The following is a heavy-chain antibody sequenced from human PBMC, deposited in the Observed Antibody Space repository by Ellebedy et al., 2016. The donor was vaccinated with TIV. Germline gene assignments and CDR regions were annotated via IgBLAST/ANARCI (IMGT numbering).Heavy chain of an antibody. Sequence: PGGSLRLSCAASGFTFSAYGIHWVRQAPGKGLEWVAFIRYDESNKSYADSVKGRFSISRDNGDNSVYLQMNSLRAEDTAVYCCARTGYGYHGMDVWGQGTTVTVSS. J-gene: IGHJ6*02. CDR2: IRYDESNK. CDR3: ARTGYGYHGMDV. D-gene: IGHD5-12*01. V-gene: IGHV3-30*02. CDR1: GFTFSAYG.